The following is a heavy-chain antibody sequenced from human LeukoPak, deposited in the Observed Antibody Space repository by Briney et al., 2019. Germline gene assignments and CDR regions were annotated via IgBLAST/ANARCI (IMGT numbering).Heavy chain of an antibody. J-gene: IGHJ4*02. V-gene: IGHV3-74*01. CDR3: AKDTSGYYRPFDY. CDR2: INSDGSIT. D-gene: IGHD3-22*01. CDR1: GFTFNNYW. Sequence: TGGSLRLSCAASGFTFNNYWMHWVRQPPGKGLVWVSRINSDGSITTYADSVKGRFTISRDNAKNTVYLQMNSLRAEDTAVYSCAKDTSGYYRPFDYWGQGTLVTVSS.